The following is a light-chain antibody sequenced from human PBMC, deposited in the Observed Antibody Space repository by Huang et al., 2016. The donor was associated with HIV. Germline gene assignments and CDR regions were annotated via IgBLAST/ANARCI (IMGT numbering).Light chain of an antibody. V-gene: IGKV3-11*01. J-gene: IGKJ4*01. CDR2: DTS. CDR1: QSVDKY. Sequence: EIVLTQSPATLSLSPGERATLSCRASQSVDKYLGWYQQRPGQAPRLLIYDTSNRDTGVPARFSGSGSGTDCTLSISSLEPEDFGVYYCQQRANWPPITFGGGTKVEIK. CDR3: QQRANWPPIT.